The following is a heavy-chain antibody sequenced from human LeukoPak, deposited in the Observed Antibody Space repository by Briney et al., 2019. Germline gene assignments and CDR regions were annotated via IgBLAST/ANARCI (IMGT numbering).Heavy chain of an antibody. Sequence: NSSETLSFTCTVSGGSISSGSYYWSWIRQPAGKGLEWIGRIYTSGSTNYTPSLKSRVTISVDTSKNQFSLKLSSVTAADTAVYYCARGWIHKLDYWGQGTLVTVSS. CDR2: IYTSGST. J-gene: IGHJ4*02. CDR3: ARGWIHKLDY. V-gene: IGHV4-61*02. CDR1: GGSISSGSYY. D-gene: IGHD5-18*01.